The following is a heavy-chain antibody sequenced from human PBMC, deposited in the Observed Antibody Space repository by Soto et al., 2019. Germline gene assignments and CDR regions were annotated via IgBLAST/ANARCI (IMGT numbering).Heavy chain of an antibody. Sequence: SETLSLTCTVSGGSVSSGDYYWSWIRQPPGKGLEWIGYIYYSENTYYNPSLKSRVTISADTSKNQFSLKLSSVTAADTAVYYCARDQWAMVRGVIINYFDYWGQGTLVTVSS. CDR3: ARDQWAMVRGVIINYFDY. J-gene: IGHJ4*02. CDR1: GGSVSSGDYY. V-gene: IGHV4-30-4*01. D-gene: IGHD3-10*01. CDR2: IYYSENT.